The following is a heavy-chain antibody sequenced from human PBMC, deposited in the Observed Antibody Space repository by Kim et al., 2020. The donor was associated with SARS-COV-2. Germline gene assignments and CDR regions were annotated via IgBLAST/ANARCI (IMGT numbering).Heavy chain of an antibody. V-gene: IGHV3-23*01. CDR2: ISGSGGST. Sequence: GGSLRLSCAASGFTFSSYAMSWVRQAPGKGLEWVSGISGSGGSTYYADSVKGRFSISRDNSKNTLYLQMNSLRAEDTAVYYCAKRAFDTQVVVPATIFDYWGQGTLVTVSS. D-gene: IGHD2-15*01. CDR3: AKRAFDTQVVVPATIFDY. J-gene: IGHJ4*02. CDR1: GFTFSSYA.